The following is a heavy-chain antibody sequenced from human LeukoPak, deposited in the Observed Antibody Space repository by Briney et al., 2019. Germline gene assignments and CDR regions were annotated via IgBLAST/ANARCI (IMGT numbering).Heavy chain of an antibody. J-gene: IGHJ4*02. CDR2: IYTSGST. CDR1: GGSISSGSYY. D-gene: IGHD4-17*01. CDR3: ASTVTNKFDY. Sequence: PSETLSLTCTVSGGSISSGSYYWSWIRQPAGKGLEWIGRIYTSGSTNYNPSLKSRVTISVDTSKNQFSLKLSSVTAADTAMYYCASTVTNKFDYWGQGTLVTVSS. V-gene: IGHV4-61*02.